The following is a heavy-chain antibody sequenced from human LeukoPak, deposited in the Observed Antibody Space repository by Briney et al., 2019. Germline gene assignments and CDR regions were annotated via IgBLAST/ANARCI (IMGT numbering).Heavy chain of an antibody. CDR3: AANIVVVPAPDY. CDR2: ISASSGTT. D-gene: IGHD2-2*01. CDR1: GFTFSIYG. J-gene: IGHJ4*02. V-gene: IGHV3-48*01. Sequence: GGSLRLSCAASGFTFSIYGMNWVRQAPGKGLEWLSYISASSGTTFYTDSVKGRFTISRDNAKNSLSLQMNSLRAEDTAVYYCAANIVVVPAPDYWGQGTLVTVSS.